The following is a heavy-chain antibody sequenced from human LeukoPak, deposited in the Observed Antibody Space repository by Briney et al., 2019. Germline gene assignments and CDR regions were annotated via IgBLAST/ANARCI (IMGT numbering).Heavy chain of an antibody. Sequence: ETLSLTCTVSGYSISSGYYWGWVRQAPGKGLEWVSYISSSSSTIYYADSVKGRFTISRDNAKNSVYLQMNSLRAEDTAVYYCARNKSVAFWGQGTLVTVSS. CDR2: ISSSSSTI. V-gene: IGHV3-48*01. J-gene: IGHJ4*02. CDR1: GYSISSGYY. CDR3: ARNKSVAF.